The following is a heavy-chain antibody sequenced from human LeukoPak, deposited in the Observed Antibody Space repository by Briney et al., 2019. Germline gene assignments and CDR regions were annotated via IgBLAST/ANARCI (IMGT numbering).Heavy chain of an antibody. V-gene: IGHV5-51*01. CDR1: GYIYW. J-gene: IGHJ4*02. D-gene: IGHD4-17*01. Sequence: GESLKISCEAPGYIYWIGWVRQMPGKGLEWIGIIYPGDSDTRYSPSFEGQVTISADKSIGTAYLQWSSLKASDTAMYYCTRPHYGDHGRLLWGQGTQVTVSS. CDR2: IYPGDSDT. CDR3: TRPHYGDHGRLL.